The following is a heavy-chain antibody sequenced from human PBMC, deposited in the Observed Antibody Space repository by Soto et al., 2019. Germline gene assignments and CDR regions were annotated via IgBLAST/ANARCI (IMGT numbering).Heavy chain of an antibody. Sequence: SETLSLTCTVSGVSISSYYWSWIRQPPGKGLEWIGYIYYSGSTNYNPSLKSRVTISVDTSKNQFSLKLGSVTAADTAVYYCARGELTGYDFWSGYQYYYYYYYMDVWGKGTTVTVSS. CDR3: ARGELTGYDFWSGYQYYYYYYYMDV. D-gene: IGHD3-3*01. J-gene: IGHJ6*03. CDR1: GVSISSYY. V-gene: IGHV4-59*01. CDR2: IYYSGST.